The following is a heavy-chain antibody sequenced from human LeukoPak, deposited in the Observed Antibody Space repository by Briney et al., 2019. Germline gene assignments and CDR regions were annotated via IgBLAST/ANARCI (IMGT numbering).Heavy chain of an antibody. CDR1: GFTFSSSA. CDR2: ISASGGST. Sequence: GGSLRLSCAASGFTFSSSAMSWVRQVPGKGLEWVSGISASGGSTYYADSVRGRFTISRDNSKNTLYVQMNSLRAEDTAVYYCAKSYGSRIKNGMDVWGQGTTVTVSS. D-gene: IGHD3-16*01. J-gene: IGHJ6*02. V-gene: IGHV3-23*01. CDR3: AKSYGSRIKNGMDV.